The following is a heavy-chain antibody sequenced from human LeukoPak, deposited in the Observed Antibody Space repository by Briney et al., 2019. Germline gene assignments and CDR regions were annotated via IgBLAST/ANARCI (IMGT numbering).Heavy chain of an antibody. D-gene: IGHD3-22*01. J-gene: IGHJ4*02. CDR1: GYTFTSYG. CDR2: ISTYNGNT. Sequence: ASVKVSCXASGYTFTSYGISWVRQAPGQGLEWMGWISTYNGNTNYAQKLQGRVTMTTDTSTSTAYMDLRSLRSDDTAVYYCARRRDMNYYDSSGYDYWGQGTLVTVSS. CDR3: ARRRDMNYYDSSGYDY. V-gene: IGHV1-18*01.